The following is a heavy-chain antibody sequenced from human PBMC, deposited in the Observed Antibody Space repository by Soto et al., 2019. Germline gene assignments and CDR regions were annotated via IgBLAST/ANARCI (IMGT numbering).Heavy chain of an antibody. CDR2: INHSGGT. D-gene: IGHD3-22*01. CDR3: AREAVARDSSGQLDY. CDR1: GGSFSGYY. V-gene: IGHV4-34*01. J-gene: IGHJ4*02. Sequence: SETLSLTCAVYGGSFSGYYWSWIRQPPGKGLEWIGEINHSGGTNYNPSLKSRVTISVDTSKNQFSLKLSSVTAADTAVYYCAREAVARDSSGQLDYWGQGTLVTVSS.